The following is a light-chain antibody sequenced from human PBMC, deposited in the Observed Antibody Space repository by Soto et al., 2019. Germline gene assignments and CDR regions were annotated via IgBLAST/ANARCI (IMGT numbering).Light chain of an antibody. CDR3: QHYDSYSLWT. CDR2: DAS. Sequence: DIQMTQSPSTLSASVGDRVTITCRASQSIGSSLAWYQQRPGKAPNLLIYDASSLGSGVPSRFSGSGSGTEFTLTISSLQPDDFATYYCQHYDSYSLWTFGQGTRVEIK. V-gene: IGKV1-5*01. J-gene: IGKJ1*01. CDR1: QSIGSS.